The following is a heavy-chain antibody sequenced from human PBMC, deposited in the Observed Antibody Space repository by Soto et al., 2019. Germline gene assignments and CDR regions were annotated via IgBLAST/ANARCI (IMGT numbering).Heavy chain of an antibody. J-gene: IGHJ4*02. Sequence: QITLKESGPTLVRPTQTLTLTCTFSGFSLTTSGVGVGWIRQPPGKALEWLAVIYWDDDKRYSSSLKSRLTITKDTSKTQVVLTMTNMDPVDTVTYYCAHHPYYCLGSYSFDSWGQATLVTVSS. V-gene: IGHV2-5*02. CDR1: GFSLTTSGVG. D-gene: IGHD3-10*01. CDR2: IYWDDDK. CDR3: AHHPYYCLGSYSFDS.